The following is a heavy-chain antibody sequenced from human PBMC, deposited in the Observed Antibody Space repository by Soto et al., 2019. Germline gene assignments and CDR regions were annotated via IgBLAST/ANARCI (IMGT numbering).Heavy chain of an antibody. V-gene: IGHV4-59*01. CDR1: GGSISSYY. CDR3: AADGGLSCGGDCRVDGFDI. CDR2: ISYSGST. D-gene: IGHD2-21*02. J-gene: IGHJ3*02. Sequence: QVQLQESGPGLVKPSETLSLTCTVSGGSISSYYWNWIRQPPGRGLEWIGYISYSGSTSYNPSLKSRVSMTVDTSTNQFSLNLSSVTAADTAVYYCAADGGLSCGGDCRVDGFDIWGQGTMVTVSS.